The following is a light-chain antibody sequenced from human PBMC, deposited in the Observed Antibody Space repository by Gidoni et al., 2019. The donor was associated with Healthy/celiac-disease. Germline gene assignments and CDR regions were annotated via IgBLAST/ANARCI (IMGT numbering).Light chain of an antibody. CDR3: QQSYSPALT. J-gene: IGKJ4*01. V-gene: IGKV1-39*01. CDR2: AAS. CDR1: QSISSY. Sequence: DIQMTQSPSSLSASVGDRATITCRASQSISSYLNWYQQKPGKAPKLLIYAASSLQSGVPSRFSGSGSGTDFTLTISSLQPEDFATYYCQQSYSPALTFGGGTKVEIK.